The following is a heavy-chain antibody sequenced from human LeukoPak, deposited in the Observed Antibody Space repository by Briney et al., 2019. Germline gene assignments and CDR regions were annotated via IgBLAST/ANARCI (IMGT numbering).Heavy chain of an antibody. CDR1: GGSFSGYY. CDR3: ARRRDGHINPFDY. D-gene: IGHD5-24*01. Sequence: PSETLSLTCAVYGGSFSGYYWSWIRESPGKGLEWIGEINPSGNTNYNPSLKSRATISVGTSKNQFSLKLTSAAAADTTVYYCARRRDGHINPFDYWGQGTLVTVSS. CDR2: INPSGNT. V-gene: IGHV4-34*01. J-gene: IGHJ4*02.